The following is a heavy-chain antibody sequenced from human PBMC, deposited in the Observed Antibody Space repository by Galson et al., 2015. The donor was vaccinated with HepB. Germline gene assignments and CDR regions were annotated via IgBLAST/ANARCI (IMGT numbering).Heavy chain of an antibody. V-gene: IGHV3-11*05. J-gene: IGHJ6*02. CDR2: ISSSSSYT. CDR3: ARDHLYSSGWTYYYYYYGMDV. D-gene: IGHD6-19*01. Sequence: SLRLSCAASGFTFSDYYMSWIRQAPGKGLEWVSYISSSSSYTNYADSVKGRFTISRDDAKNSLYLQMNSLRAEDTAVYYCARDHLYSSGWTYYYYYYGMDVWGQGTTVTVSS. CDR1: GFTFSDYY.